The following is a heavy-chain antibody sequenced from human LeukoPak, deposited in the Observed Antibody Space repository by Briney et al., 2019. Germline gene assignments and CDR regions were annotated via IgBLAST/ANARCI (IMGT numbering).Heavy chain of an antibody. CDR1: GDSISSYY. CDR2: IYYSGST. J-gene: IGHJ4*02. Sequence: TSETLSLTCTVSGDSISSYYWSWIRQPPGKGLEWIGYIYYSGSTNYNPSLKSRVIISADTSKNGFSLKLSSVTAADTAVYYCARLVQGRWLINDFWGQGTLVTVSS. V-gene: IGHV4-59*08. CDR3: ARLVQGRWLINDF. D-gene: IGHD6-19*01.